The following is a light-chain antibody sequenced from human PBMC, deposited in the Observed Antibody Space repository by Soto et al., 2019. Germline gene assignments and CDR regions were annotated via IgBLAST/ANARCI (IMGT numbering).Light chain of an antibody. V-gene: IGKV2-30*01. J-gene: IGKJ1*01. CDR3: MQGTHWLWT. CDR2: KLS. CDR1: QSLVFSDGNTY. Sequence: DVVLTQSPLSLPVALGQPASISCRSSQSLVFSDGNTYLNWFQQKPGQPPRRLIYKLSNRDSGVPDRFSGSGSGTDFALKISRVDAEDVGVYYCMQGTHWLWTFGQGTKVEIK.